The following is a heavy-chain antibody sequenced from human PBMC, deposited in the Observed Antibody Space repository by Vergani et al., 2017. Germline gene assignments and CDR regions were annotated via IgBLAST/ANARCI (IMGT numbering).Heavy chain of an antibody. CDR2: IYHSGST. CDR3: ARVGMRIAAAVTG. V-gene: IGHV4-38-2*01. Sequence: QVQLQESGPGLVKPSETLSLTCAVSGYSISSGYYWGWNRQPPGKGLEWIGSIYHSGSTYYNPSLKSRVTISVDTSKNQFSLKLSSVTAADTAVYYCARVGMRIAAAVTGWGQGTLVTVSS. J-gene: IGHJ4*02. D-gene: IGHD6-13*01. CDR1: GYSISSGYY.